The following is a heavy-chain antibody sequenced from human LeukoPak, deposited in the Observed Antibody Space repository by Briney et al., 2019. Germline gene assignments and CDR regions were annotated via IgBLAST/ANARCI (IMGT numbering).Heavy chain of an antibody. CDR1: GYSFTSYW. Sequence: GESLKISCKGSGYSFTSYWIGWVRQMPGKGLEWMGIIYPGDSDTRYSPSFQGQVTISADKSISTAYLQWSSLKAPDTAMYYCARHKYSSSALPDDAFDIWGQGTMVTVSS. D-gene: IGHD6-6*01. CDR3: ARHKYSSSALPDDAFDI. V-gene: IGHV5-51*01. CDR2: IYPGDSDT. J-gene: IGHJ3*02.